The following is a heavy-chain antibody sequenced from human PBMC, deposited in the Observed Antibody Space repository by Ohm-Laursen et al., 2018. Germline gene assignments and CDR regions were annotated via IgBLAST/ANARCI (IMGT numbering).Heavy chain of an antibody. CDR2: IWYDGSNK. CDR1: GFTFSSYG. V-gene: IGHV3-33*06. D-gene: IGHD6-6*01. Sequence: SLRLSCTASGFTFSSYGMHWVRQAPGKGLEWVAVIWYDGSNKYYADSVKGRFTISRDNSKNTLYLQMNSLRAEDTAVYYCAKTGVIAARIYDYWGQGTLVTVSS. CDR3: AKTGVIAARIYDY. J-gene: IGHJ4*02.